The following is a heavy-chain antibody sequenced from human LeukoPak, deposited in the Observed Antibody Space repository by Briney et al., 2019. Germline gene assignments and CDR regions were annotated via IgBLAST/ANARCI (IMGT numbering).Heavy chain of an antibody. CDR2: ISGSGDST. Sequence: PGGSLRLSCAASGFTVSSNYMSWVRQAPGKGLEWVSAISGSGDSTYYADSVKGRFTISRDNSKNTLYLQMNSLRAEDTAVYYCAKELPDDYGDYASFFDYWGQGTLVTVSS. CDR3: AKELPDDYGDYASFFDY. D-gene: IGHD4-17*01. J-gene: IGHJ4*02. V-gene: IGHV3-23*01. CDR1: GFTVSSNY.